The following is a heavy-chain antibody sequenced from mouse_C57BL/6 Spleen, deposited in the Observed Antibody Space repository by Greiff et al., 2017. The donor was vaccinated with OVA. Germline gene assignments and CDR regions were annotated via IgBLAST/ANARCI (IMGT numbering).Heavy chain of an antibody. CDR2: IHPNSGST. Sequence: QVQLQQPGAELVKPGASVKLSCKASGYTFTSYWMHWVKQRPGQGLEWIGMIHPNSGSTNYNEKFKSKATLTVDKSSSTAYMQLSSLTSEDSAVYYCARHGNYEYFDVWGTGTTVTVSS. D-gene: IGHD2-1*01. CDR3: ARHGNYEYFDV. CDR1: GYTFTSYW. V-gene: IGHV1-64*01. J-gene: IGHJ1*03.